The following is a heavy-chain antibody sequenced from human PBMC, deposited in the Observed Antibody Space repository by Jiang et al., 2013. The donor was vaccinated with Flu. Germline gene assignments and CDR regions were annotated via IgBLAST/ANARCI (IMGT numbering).Heavy chain of an antibody. CDR1: GFTFDDYA. Sequence: VQLVESGGGLVQPGRSLRLSCAGSGFTFDDYAMHWVRQAPGKGLEWVSGISWNSGDKGYAHSVKGRFTISRDNAKNSLHLQMSSLRPEDTALYYCVSSYFESSGLFQYWGLGTLVTVSS. J-gene: IGHJ4*02. D-gene: IGHD3-22*01. CDR2: ISWNSGDK. CDR3: VSSYFESSGLFQY. V-gene: IGHV3-9*01.